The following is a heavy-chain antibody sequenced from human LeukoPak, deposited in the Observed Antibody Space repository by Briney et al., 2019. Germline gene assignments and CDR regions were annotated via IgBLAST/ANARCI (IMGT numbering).Heavy chain of an antibody. CDR2: ISGSGGST. J-gene: IGHJ4*02. D-gene: IGHD6-13*01. V-gene: IGHV3-23*01. Sequence: GGSLRLSCAASGFTFSSYAMSWVRQAPGKGLEWVSAISGSGGSTYYADSVKGRFTISRDNSKNTLYLQMNSLRAEDTAVYYCVRLHLYSSSWYRDYFDYWGQGTLVTVSS. CDR3: VRLHLYSSSWYRDYFDY. CDR1: GFTFSSYA.